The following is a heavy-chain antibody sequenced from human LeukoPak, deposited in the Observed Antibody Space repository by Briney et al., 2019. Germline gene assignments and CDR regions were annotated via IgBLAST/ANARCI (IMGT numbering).Heavy chain of an antibody. D-gene: IGHD3-3*01. CDR3: ASGLITIFYYYGMDV. CDR1: GYTFTSYY. Sequence: ASVKVSCKASGYTFTSYYMHWVRQAPGQGLEWMGIINPSGGSTSYAQKFQGRVTMTRDTSTSTVYIELSSLRSEDTAVYYCASGLITIFYYYGMDVWGQGTTVTVSS. CDR2: INPSGGST. J-gene: IGHJ6*02. V-gene: IGHV1-46*01.